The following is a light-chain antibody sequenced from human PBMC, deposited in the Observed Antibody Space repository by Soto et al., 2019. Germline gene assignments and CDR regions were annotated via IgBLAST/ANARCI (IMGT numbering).Light chain of an antibody. V-gene: IGKV3-11*01. CDR3: HQRQSWPRT. CDR2: QTS. Sequence: EIVLRQSPATLSSFPGDRVTLSCRASQYINTRLAWYQHRPGQAPRLLIYQTSIRAAGIPARFGASGSGTDFTLTISDVQPEDFALYYCHQRQSWPRTFGQGTKVDTK. CDR1: QYINTR. J-gene: IGKJ1*01.